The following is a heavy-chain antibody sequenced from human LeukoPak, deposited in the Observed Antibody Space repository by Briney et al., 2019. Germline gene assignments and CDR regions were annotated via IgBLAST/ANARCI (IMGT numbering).Heavy chain of an antibody. D-gene: IGHD2-2*01. CDR2: ISYDGSNK. CDR1: GFTFSSYA. Sequence: PGRSLRLSCAASGFTFSSYAMHWVRQAPGKGLEWVAVISYDGSNKYYADSVKGRFTISRDNSKNTLYLQMNSLRAEDTAVYYCAKAYGEDIVVAASFFDYWGQGTLVTVSS. CDR3: AKAYGEDIVVAASFFDY. V-gene: IGHV3-30*04. J-gene: IGHJ4*02.